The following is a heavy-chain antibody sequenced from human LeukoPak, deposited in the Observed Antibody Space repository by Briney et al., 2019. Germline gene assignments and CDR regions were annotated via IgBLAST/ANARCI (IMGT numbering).Heavy chain of an antibody. D-gene: IGHD6-19*01. J-gene: IGHJ6*03. Sequence: GGSLRLSCAASGFTFSDYGMHWVRQAPGKGLEWVAFIRYDATNKHYADSVKGRFTISRDNSKNTLDLQMNSLRTGDTAVYYCAKGSSAGWYEYMDVWGKGTAVTVSS. V-gene: IGHV3-30*02. CDR2: IRYDATNK. CDR3: AKGSSAGWYEYMDV. CDR1: GFTFSDYG.